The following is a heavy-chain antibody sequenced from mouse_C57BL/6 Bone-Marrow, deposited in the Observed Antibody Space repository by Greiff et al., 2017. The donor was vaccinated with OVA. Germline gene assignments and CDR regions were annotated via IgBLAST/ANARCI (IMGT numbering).Heavy chain of an antibody. CDR3: ARLLRYYYDY. CDR1: GFSLTSYG. D-gene: IGHD1-1*01. Sequence: VQLQQSGPGLVQPSQSLSITCTVSGFSLTSYGVHWVRQSPGKGLEWLGVIWSGGSTDYNAAFISRLSISKDNSKSQVFFKMTSLQADDTAIYYCARLLRYYYDYWGQGTTLTVSS. V-gene: IGHV2-2*01. J-gene: IGHJ2*01. CDR2: IWSGGST.